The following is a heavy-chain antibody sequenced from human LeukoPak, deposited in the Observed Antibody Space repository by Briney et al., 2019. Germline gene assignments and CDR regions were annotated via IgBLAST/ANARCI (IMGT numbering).Heavy chain of an antibody. D-gene: IGHD3-9*01. J-gene: IGHJ4*02. CDR1: GGSFSGYY. CDR3: ARGGRYFGPERKYYFDY. Sequence: ADTPSLPCAVYGGSFSGYYWSWIRQPPGKGLEWIGEINHSGSTIYNPPLKSRVTISVDTSKHQFSLKLSSVTAADTAVYYCARGGRYFGPERKYYFDYWGQGTLVTVSS. V-gene: IGHV4-34*01. CDR2: INHSGST.